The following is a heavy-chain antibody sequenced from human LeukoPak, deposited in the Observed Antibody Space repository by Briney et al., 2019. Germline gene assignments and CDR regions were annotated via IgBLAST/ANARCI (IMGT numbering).Heavy chain of an antibody. D-gene: IGHD5-12*01. V-gene: IGHV4-59*01. CDR3: ARDRGDGYDYFWDY. CDR2: IYYSGST. Sequence: SETLSLTCTVSGDSIINYYWNWIRQPPGKGLEWIGYIYYSGSTNSNPSLKSRVTISIDTSKNQFSLKLRSVTAADTAVYYCARDRGDGYDYFWDYWGQGTLVTVSS. J-gene: IGHJ4*02. CDR1: GDSIINYY.